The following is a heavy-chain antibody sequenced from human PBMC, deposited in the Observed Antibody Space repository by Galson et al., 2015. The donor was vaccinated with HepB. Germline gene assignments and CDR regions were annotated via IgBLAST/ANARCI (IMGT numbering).Heavy chain of an antibody. J-gene: IGHJ1*01. D-gene: IGHD2-15*01. CDR2: TYYRSKWNS. CDR1: GDSVFSNSAA. V-gene: IGHV6-1*01. CDR3: ARDRCSGGTCHWYFQH. Sequence: CAISGDSVFSNSAAWNWIRQSPSRGLEWLGRTYYRSKWNSDYAVSVRSRITINPDTSKNQISLQLNSVTPEDTAVCYCARDRCSGGTCHWYFQHWGQGTLVNVSS.